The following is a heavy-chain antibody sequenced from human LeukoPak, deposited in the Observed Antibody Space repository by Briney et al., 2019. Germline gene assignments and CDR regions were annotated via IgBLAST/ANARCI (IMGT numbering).Heavy chain of an antibody. D-gene: IGHD3-22*01. CDR3: ARSYYYDSSHTVDY. Sequence: GGSLRLSCVASGFTFSTYWMNWVRQAPGKGLEWVANMKQDGSEIYYVDSVKGRFTISRDNAKNSLYLQMNSLRAEDTAVYYCARSYYYDSSHTVDYWGQGTLVTVSS. CDR1: GFTFSTYW. J-gene: IGHJ4*02. V-gene: IGHV3-7*01. CDR2: MKQDGSEI.